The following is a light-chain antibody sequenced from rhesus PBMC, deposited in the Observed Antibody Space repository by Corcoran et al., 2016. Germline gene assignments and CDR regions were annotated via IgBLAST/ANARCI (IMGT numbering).Light chain of an antibody. Sequence: DIQMTQSPSSLSASVGDRVTITCRASQDISTYLNWYQQKPGKAPKRLIYAASSLESGVPSRFSGSGSGPDFTLTISSLQPEDFATYDCLQYNYNPRTFGQGTKVESK. J-gene: IGKJ1*01. V-gene: IGKV1-43*01. CDR1: QDISTY. CDR2: AAS. CDR3: LQYNYNPRT.